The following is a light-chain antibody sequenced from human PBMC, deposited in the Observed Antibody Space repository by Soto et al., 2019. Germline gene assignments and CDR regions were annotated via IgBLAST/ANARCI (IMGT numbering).Light chain of an antibody. J-gene: IGLJ2*01. CDR1: SSNIGSNY. V-gene: IGLV1-47*01. CDR2: RNN. CDR3: AAWDDRLSVV. Sequence: QSVLTQPPSASGTPGQRVTISCSGSSSNIGSNYVYWYQQLPGTAPKLLIYRNNQRPSGVPDRFSGSKSGTSASLAISGLRSEDEADYYCAAWDDRLSVVFGGGNKITVL.